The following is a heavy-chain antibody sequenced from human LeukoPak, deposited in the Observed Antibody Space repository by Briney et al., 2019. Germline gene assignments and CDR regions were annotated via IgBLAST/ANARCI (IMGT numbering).Heavy chain of an antibody. Sequence: GGSLRLSCAASGFTFNNYGMHWVRQAPGKGLEWVALISYDGSNKYYADSVKGRFTISRDNSKNTLYLQMNSLRAEDTAVYYCARGDYGCIDYWGQGTLVTVSS. CDR3: ARGDYGCIDY. CDR2: ISYDGSNK. J-gene: IGHJ4*02. CDR1: GFTFNNYG. D-gene: IGHD4-17*01. V-gene: IGHV3-30*03.